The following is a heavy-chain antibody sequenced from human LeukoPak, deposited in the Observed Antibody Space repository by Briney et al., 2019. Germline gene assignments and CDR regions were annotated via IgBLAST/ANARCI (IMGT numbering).Heavy chain of an antibody. V-gene: IGHV5-51*01. CDR3: ARRSGNWLDPQGDDY. D-gene: IGHD3-9*01. J-gene: IGHJ4*02. Sequence: GESLKISCKISGYRLTDNWIGWVRQVPGKGLEWMGIIYPGDSDTRYSPSFQGQVTISADKSITTAYLQWSSLKASDTAMYYCARRSGNWLDPQGDDYWGQGTLVTVSS. CDR2: IYPGDSDT. CDR1: GYRLTDNW.